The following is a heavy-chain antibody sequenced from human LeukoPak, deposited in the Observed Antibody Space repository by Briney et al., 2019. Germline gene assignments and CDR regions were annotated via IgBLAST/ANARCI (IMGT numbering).Heavy chain of an antibody. CDR2: INHSGSA. Sequence: SETLSLTCGLFGRSIIGYHWNWIRQSPGKGLEWIGEINHSGSANYNPSFKSRITISLDTSKNQFSLELRSVTAADTAVYYCARDPTTVVSVPYYFDDWGQGTLVTVSS. CDR3: ARDPTTVVSVPYYFDD. CDR1: GRSIIGYH. V-gene: IGHV4-34*01. J-gene: IGHJ4*02. D-gene: IGHD4-11*01.